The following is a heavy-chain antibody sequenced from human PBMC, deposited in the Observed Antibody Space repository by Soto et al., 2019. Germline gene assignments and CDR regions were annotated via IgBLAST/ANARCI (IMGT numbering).Heavy chain of an antibody. J-gene: IGHJ6*02. CDR1: GGSVNSGSYF. D-gene: IGHD6-13*01. CDR3: ARDRLGRVGIAAAAYGMDV. Sequence: QVQLQESGPGLVKPSATLALTCTVSGGSVNSGSYFWSWIRQPPGRGLEWIGYIFYSGSTRCNTSLTSRGTMSVDTPKIRFSLERDAATAADKAVYSCARDRLGRVGIAAAAYGMDVWGQGTTVIVSS. V-gene: IGHV4-61*01. CDR2: IFYSGST.